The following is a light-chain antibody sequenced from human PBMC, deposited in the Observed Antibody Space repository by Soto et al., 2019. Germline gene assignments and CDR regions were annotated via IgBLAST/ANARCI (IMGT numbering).Light chain of an antibody. V-gene: IGLV3-1*01. J-gene: IGLJ2*01. CDR1: KLVNKY. Sequence: SYELTQPASVSVSTGQTASITCSGDKLVNKYACWYQQKPVQSPVLVIYQDIKRPSRSPERFSGSNARNTATLTISGTQAMDEADYYCQACDSSNVVFGGGTKLTVL. CDR2: QDI. CDR3: QACDSSNVV.